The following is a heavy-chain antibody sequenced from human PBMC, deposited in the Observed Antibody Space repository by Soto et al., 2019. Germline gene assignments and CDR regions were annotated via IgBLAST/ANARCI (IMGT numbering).Heavy chain of an antibody. Sequence: GGSLRLSCAASGFTVSSNYMSWVRQAPGKGLEWVSVIYSGGSTYYADSVKGRFTISRDNSKNTLYLQMNSLRAEDTAVYYCAREGCSGGSCYPFDYWGQGTLVTVSS. V-gene: IGHV3-53*01. CDR3: AREGCSGGSCYPFDY. CDR1: GFTVSSNY. CDR2: IYSGGST. D-gene: IGHD2-15*01. J-gene: IGHJ4*02.